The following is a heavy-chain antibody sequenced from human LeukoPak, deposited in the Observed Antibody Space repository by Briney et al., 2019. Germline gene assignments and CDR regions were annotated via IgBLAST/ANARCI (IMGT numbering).Heavy chain of an antibody. V-gene: IGHV3-66*04. CDR2: IYSGGST. Sequence: PGGSLRLSCAASGFTVSSNYMSWVRQAPGKGLEWVSVIYSGGSTYYADSVKGRFTISRDNSKNTLYLQMNSLRAEDTAVYYCAKQQQLVPLADYWGQGTLVTVSS. D-gene: IGHD6-13*01. CDR3: AKQQQLVPLADY. CDR1: GFTVSSNY. J-gene: IGHJ4*02.